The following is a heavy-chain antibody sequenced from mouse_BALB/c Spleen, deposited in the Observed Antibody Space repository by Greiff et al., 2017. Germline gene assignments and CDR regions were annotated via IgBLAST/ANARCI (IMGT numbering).Heavy chain of an antibody. D-gene: IGHD1-2*01. CDR1: GFNIKDTY. CDR2: IDPANGNT. V-gene: IGHV14-3*02. J-gene: IGHJ3*01. Sequence: VQLQQSGAELVKPGASVKLSCTASGFNIKDTYMHWVKQRPEQGLEWIGRIDPANGNTKYDPKFQGKATITADTSSNTAYLQLSSLTSEDTAVYYCARSGYYGYVLAYWGQGTLVTVSA. CDR3: ARSGYYGYVLAY.